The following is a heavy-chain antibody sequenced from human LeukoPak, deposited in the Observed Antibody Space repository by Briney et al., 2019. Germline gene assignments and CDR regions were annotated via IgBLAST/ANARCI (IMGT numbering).Heavy chain of an antibody. CDR2: IYSGGST. CDR3: ARLPRGGDYFDY. J-gene: IGHJ4*02. D-gene: IGHD2-21*01. Sequence: GGSLRLSCAPSGFTVSSNYMSWVRQAPGKGLEWVSVIYSGGSTYYADSVKGRFTISRDNSKNTLYLQMNSLRAEDTAVYYCARLPRGGDYFDYWGQGTLVTVSS. CDR1: GFTVSSNY. V-gene: IGHV3-53*01.